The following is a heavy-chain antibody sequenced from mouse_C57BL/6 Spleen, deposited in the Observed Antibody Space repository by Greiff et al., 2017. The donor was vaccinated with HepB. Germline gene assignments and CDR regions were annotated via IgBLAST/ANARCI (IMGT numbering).Heavy chain of an antibody. CDR3: ARLIYYGYDGRGY. J-gene: IGHJ2*01. CDR2: IHPNSGST. V-gene: IGHV1-64*01. D-gene: IGHD2-2*01. Sequence: QVHVKQPGAELVKPGASVKLSCKASGYTFTSYWMHWVKQRPGQGLEWIGMIHPNSGSTNYNEKFKSKATLTVDKSSSTAYMQLSSLTSEDSAVYYCARLIYYGYDGRGYWGQGTTLTVSS. CDR1: GYTFTSYW.